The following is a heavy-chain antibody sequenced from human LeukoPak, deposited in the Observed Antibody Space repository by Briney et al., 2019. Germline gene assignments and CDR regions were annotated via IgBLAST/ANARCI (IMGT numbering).Heavy chain of an antibody. D-gene: IGHD2/OR15-2a*01. CDR1: GGSFSDSY. CDR2: IHHSGST. J-gene: IGHJ6*02. V-gene: IGHV4-34*01. Sequence: SETLSLTCAVYGGSFSDSYWSWIRQPPGKGLEWIGEIHHSGSTNYNPSLKSRVTISVDTSKNQFSLKLSSVTAADTAVYYCAKGGSTNFYYGDVWGQGTTVTVSS. CDR3: AKGGSTNFYYGDV.